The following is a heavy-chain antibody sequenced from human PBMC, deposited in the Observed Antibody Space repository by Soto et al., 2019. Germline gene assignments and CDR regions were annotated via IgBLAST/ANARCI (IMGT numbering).Heavy chain of an antibody. CDR3: TGGAGAPWVRFDS. D-gene: IGHD3-16*01. J-gene: IGHJ4*02. CDR1: GYSITSGFY. Sequence: SSETLSLTCGVSGYSITSGFYWGWVRQSPGKGLEWIGTISYSAKTFYNPSLASRFSMAVDSSKNQFSLRLTSVTAADAALYCFTGGAGAPWVRFDSWGRGILVTVSS. V-gene: IGHV4-38-2*01. CDR2: ISYSAKT.